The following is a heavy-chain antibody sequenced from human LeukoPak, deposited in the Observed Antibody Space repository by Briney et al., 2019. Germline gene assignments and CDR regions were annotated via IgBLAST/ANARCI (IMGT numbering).Heavy chain of an antibody. J-gene: IGHJ4*02. V-gene: IGHV3-21*01. CDR1: GFTFSSYS. CDR3: ARGTAMVTLFNFGGVTPMKYFHY. Sequence: PGGTLRLSCAASGFTFSSYSMNWVRQAQGPGLEWVSSISSSSSYIYYDDSAKGRFTISRDNAKNSLYLQMNSLRAEDTAVYYCARGTAMVTLFNFGGVTPMKYFHYWRQGTLVTVCS. D-gene: IGHD5-18*01. CDR2: ISSSSSYI.